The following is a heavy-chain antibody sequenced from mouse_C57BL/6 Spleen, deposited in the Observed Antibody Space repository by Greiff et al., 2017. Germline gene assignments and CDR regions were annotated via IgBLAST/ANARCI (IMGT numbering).Heavy chain of an antibody. CDR1: GYSFTDYN. V-gene: IGHV1-39*01. Sequence: EVQLQQSGPELVKPGASVKISCKASGYSFTDYNMNWVKQSNGQSLEWIGVINPNYGTTSYNQKFKGKATLTVDQSSSTAYMQLNSLTSEDSAVYYGARGGGVVAPYYLDDWGQGTTLTVSS. J-gene: IGHJ2*01. D-gene: IGHD1-1*01. CDR3: ARGGGVVAPYYLDD. CDR2: INPNYGTT.